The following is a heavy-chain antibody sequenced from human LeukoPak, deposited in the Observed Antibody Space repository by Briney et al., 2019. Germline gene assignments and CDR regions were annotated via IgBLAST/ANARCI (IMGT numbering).Heavy chain of an antibody. V-gene: IGHV3-48*04. CDR2: ISSSGSTI. J-gene: IGHJ5*02. CDR3: ARSPSSGWYKRDNWFDP. D-gene: IGHD6-19*01. CDR1: GFTFSSYG. Sequence: PGGSLRLSCAASGFTFSSYGMHWVRQAPGKGLEWVSYISSSGSTIYYADSVKGRFTISRDNAKNSLYLQMNSLRAEDTAVYYCARSPSSGWYKRDNWFDPWGQGTLVTVSS.